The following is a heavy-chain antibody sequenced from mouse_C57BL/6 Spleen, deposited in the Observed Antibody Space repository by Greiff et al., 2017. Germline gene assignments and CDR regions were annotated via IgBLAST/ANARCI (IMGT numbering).Heavy chain of an antibody. Sequence: VQLMESGAELVRPWASVTLSCKASGYTFTSYGVSWVKQRPGQGLEWIGVIYPRSGNTYYTEKFKGKATLTEDTSSSTAYMELRSLTSEDTEVYFCTSRIFYDDEGFGCRGEAALVTVSA. CDR3: TSRIFYDDEGFGC. J-gene: IGHJ3*01. D-gene: IGHD2-4*01. V-gene: IGHV1-81*01. CDR1: GYTFTSYG. CDR2: IYPRSGNT.